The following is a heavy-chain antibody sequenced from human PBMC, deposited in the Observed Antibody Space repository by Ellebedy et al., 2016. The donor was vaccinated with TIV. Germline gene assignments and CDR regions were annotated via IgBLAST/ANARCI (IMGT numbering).Heavy chain of an antibody. D-gene: IGHD5-18*01. CDR3: ARAVDTAIVIYY. V-gene: IGHV4-30-4*01. J-gene: IGHJ4*02. Sequence: SETLSLTCTVSGASISSGAYYWSWIRQAPGKGLEWIWYIYSSGNSYYNPSPRSRVSISIDTSKNQFSLRLSSVTAADTAVYYCARAVDTAIVIYYWGQGTLVTVSS. CDR1: GASISSGAYY. CDR2: IYSSGNS.